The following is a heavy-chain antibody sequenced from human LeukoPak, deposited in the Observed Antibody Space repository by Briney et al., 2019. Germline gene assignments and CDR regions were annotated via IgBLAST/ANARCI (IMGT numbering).Heavy chain of an antibody. J-gene: IGHJ4*02. D-gene: IGHD2-15*01. V-gene: IGHV1-18*01. Sequence: ASGKVSCKASGYTFTSYGISWVRQAPGQGLEWMGWISAYNGNTNYAQKLQGRVTMTTDTSTSTAYMELRSLRSDDTAVYYCARRYCSGGSCYWYYFDYWGQGTLVTVSS. CDR3: ARRYCSGGSCYWYYFDY. CDR2: ISAYNGNT. CDR1: GYTFTSYG.